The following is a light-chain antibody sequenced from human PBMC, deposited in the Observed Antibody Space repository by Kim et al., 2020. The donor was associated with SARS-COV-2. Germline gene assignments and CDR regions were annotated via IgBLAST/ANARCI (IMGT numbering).Light chain of an antibody. Sequence: VALGQTVRITCQGDSLRSYYATWYQQKPGQAPIVVIYGKNNRPSGSPDRFTGSSSGNTASLTITGTQAGDEADYYCNSRDSKDNVVFGGGTQLTVL. CDR3: NSRDSKDNVV. CDR1: SLRSYY. J-gene: IGLJ2*01. V-gene: IGLV3-19*01. CDR2: GKN.